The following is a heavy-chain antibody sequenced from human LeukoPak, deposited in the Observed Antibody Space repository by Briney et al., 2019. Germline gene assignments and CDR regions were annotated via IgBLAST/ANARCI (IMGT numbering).Heavy chain of an antibody. CDR2: IAYSGST. Sequence: PSETLSLTCTVSGGSISVGKYYWGWIRQPPGKGLEWIGSIAYSGSTYYNPSLKSRVIMSVDTSKTQFSLRPNSVTAADTAVFYCARHKTYNTECFDPWGQGTLVTVSS. CDR1: GGSISVGKYY. V-gene: IGHV4-39*01. D-gene: IGHD3-3*01. CDR3: ARHKTYNTECFDP. J-gene: IGHJ5*02.